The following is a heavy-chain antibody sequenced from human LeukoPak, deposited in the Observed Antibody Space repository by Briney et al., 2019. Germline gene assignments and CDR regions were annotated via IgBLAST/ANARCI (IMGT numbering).Heavy chain of an antibody. CDR1: GFTFSNYW. CDR3: ARDGGDGYNWFDP. D-gene: IGHD5-24*01. J-gene: IGHJ5*02. Sequence: PGGSLRLSCAASGFTFSNYWMHWVRQAPGKGLVWVSRINSDETSTNYADSVTGRFTISRDNAKNTLYLQMNSLRVEDTAVYYCARDGGDGYNWFDPWGQGTLVTVSS. V-gene: IGHV3-74*01. CDR2: INSDETST.